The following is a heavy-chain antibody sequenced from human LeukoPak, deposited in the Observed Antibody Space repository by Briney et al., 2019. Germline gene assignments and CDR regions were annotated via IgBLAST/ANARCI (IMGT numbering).Heavy chain of an antibody. CDR2: IYYSGST. CDR3: ARLAKMTAINPYFFDY. J-gene: IGHJ4*02. Sequence: SETLSLTCTVSGGSISSSSYYWGWIRQPPGKGLEWIGSIYYSGSTYYNPSLKSRVTISVDTSKNQFSLKLTSVTAADTAVYYCARLAKMTAINPYFFDYWGQGTLVTVSS. D-gene: IGHD5-24*01. V-gene: IGHV4-39*01. CDR1: GGSISSSSYY.